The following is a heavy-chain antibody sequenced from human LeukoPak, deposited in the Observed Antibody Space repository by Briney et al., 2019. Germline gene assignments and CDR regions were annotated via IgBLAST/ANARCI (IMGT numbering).Heavy chain of an antibody. D-gene: IGHD5-24*01. CDR1: GVTSSIYS. V-gene: IGHV3-21*01. J-gene: IGHJ4*02. CDR2: ISSSSSYI. CDR3: ARESEVEMATSSIDY. Sequence: RGALRLSCAPSGVTSSIYSMNCVRQTPGKGREWGSPISSSSSYIYYAVSVTGRFTISRDNAKKSLYMQMNSLRAEDTGVYYCARESEVEMATSSIDYWGQGTLVTVSS.